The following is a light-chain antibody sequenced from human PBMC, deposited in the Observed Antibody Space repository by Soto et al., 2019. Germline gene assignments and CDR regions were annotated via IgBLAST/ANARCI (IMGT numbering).Light chain of an antibody. CDR3: QQYNNWPRT. Sequence: EIVMTQSPATLSVSPGERATLSSRASQSVSSNLAWYQQKPGQAPRLLIHGASTRATGIPARFSGSGSGTEFTLTISSLQSEDFAVYYCQQYNNWPRTFGQGTKVEIK. V-gene: IGKV3-15*01. CDR1: QSVSSN. CDR2: GAS. J-gene: IGKJ1*01.